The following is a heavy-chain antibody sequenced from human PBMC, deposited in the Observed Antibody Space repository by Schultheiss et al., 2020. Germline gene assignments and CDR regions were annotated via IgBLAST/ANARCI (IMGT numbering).Heavy chain of an antibody. Sequence: GESLKISCAASGFTFSSYGMHWVRQAPGKGLEWVAVIWYDGSNKYYADSVKSRFTISRDNSKNTLYLQMNSLRAEDTAVYYCAREILYMVRGVIIPDAFDIWGQGTMVTVSS. V-gene: IGHV3-33*01. D-gene: IGHD3-10*01. CDR3: AREILYMVRGVIIPDAFDI. J-gene: IGHJ3*02. CDR1: GFTFSSYG. CDR2: IWYDGSNK.